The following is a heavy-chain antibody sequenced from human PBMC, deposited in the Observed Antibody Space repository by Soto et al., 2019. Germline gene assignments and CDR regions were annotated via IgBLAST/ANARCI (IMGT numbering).Heavy chain of an antibody. V-gene: IGHV3-21*01. Sequence: EVQLVESGGGLVTPGGSVRLSCAASGFPFSNYGMNWVRQAPGQGLEWDSSISRDGTYMYADSVKGRFTISRDNANNSVYLQMTGLKAEDTALYYCARDMKRRSGTAVYSDYWGQGTLVTVSS. CDR3: ARDMKRRSGTAVYSDY. CDR2: ISRDGTYM. J-gene: IGHJ4*02. D-gene: IGHD3-3*01. CDR1: GFPFSNYG.